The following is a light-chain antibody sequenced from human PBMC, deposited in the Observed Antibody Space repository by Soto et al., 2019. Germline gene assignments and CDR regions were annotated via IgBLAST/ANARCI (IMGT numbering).Light chain of an antibody. CDR2: AVS. V-gene: IGLV2-8*01. CDR1: SSDVGGYNY. J-gene: IGLJ1*01. Sequence: QPALTQPPSASGSPGQSVTISCTRTSSDVGGYNYVSWYRQYPGKAPKLMIYAVSNRASGVPDRFSGSKSGNTASLTVSGLQTEDEADYYCTSYAGSNNYVFGTGTKVTVL. CDR3: TSYAGSNNYV.